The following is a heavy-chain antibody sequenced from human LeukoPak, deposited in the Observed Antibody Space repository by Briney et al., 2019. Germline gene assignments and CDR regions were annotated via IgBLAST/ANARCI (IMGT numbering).Heavy chain of an antibody. V-gene: IGHV4-59*08. J-gene: IGHJ4*02. CDR2: IYYSGST. CDR1: GGSISSYY. CDR3: ARHRGGVPYYYDSSGYYYPFDY. D-gene: IGHD3-22*01. Sequence: PSETLSLTCTVSGGSISSYYWSWIRQPPGKGLEWIGYIYYSGSTNYNPSLKSRVTISVDTSKNQFSLKLSSVTAADTAVYYCARHRGGVPYYYDSSGYYYPFDYWGQGTLVTVSS.